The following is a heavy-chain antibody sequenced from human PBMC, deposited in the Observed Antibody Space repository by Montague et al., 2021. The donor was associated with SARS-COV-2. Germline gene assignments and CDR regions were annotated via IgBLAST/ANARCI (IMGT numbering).Heavy chain of an antibody. D-gene: IGHD3-10*01. V-gene: IGHV4-34*01. CDR1: GVSFSTYS. CDR2: IHHGGST. Sequence: SETLSLTCAVHGVSFSTYSWNWIRQPPGKGLEWIGEIHHGGSTNYNPSLKSRVTISADTSKNQFSLKLTSVAAAVTAVYYCARLGDGVVPSPILGVGPYYSYYYMDVWGKGTTVTVSS. CDR3: ARLGDGVVPSPILGVGPYYSYYYMDV. J-gene: IGHJ6*03.